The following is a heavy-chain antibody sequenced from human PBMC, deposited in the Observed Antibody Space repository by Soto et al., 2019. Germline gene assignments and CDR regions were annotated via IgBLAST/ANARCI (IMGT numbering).Heavy chain of an antibody. D-gene: IGHD1-26*01. CDR3: ARVGIGSPAYWFDP. CDR1: GYTCTIYG. CDR2: ISAYNGNT. V-gene: IGHV1-18*04. Sequence: GGSVKVSCKASGYTCTIYGISGELQSPGQGLEWMGWISAYNGNTNYAQKLQGRVTMTTDTSTSTAYMELRSLRSDDTAAYYCARVGIGSPAYWFDPWGKGTLVTVSS. J-gene: IGHJ5*02.